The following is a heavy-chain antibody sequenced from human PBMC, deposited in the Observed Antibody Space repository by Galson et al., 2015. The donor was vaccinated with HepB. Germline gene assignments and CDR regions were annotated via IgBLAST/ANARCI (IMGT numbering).Heavy chain of an antibody. V-gene: IGHV5-10-1*04. D-gene: IGHD3-22*01. CDR2: IDPRDSYI. Sequence: QSGAEVKKAGESLRISCKGSGYNFINYWITWVRQMPGKGLEYMGRIDPRDSYIHYSPPFQGQVTISADKSISTAYLQWSSLKASDTAMYYCARLLQHYYDSSGYLQDLYYFDYWGQGTLVTVSS. CDR3: ARLLQHYYDSSGYLQDLYYFDY. CDR1: GYNFINYW. J-gene: IGHJ4*02.